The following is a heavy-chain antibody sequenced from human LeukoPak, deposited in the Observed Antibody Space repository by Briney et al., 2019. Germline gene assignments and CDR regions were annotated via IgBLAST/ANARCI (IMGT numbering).Heavy chain of an antibody. J-gene: IGHJ4*02. CDR2: ISPSSTYI. V-gene: IGHV3-21*01. Sequence: GGSLRLSCAASGFTFSSYGMSWVRQSPGKGLGWVSSISPSSTYIYYADSLKGRITISRDNAKNSLFLQMNSLRTEDTAVYYCARAPTSEQQLHFDYWGQGTLVTVSS. D-gene: IGHD6-13*01. CDR1: GFTFSSYG. CDR3: ARAPTSEQQLHFDY.